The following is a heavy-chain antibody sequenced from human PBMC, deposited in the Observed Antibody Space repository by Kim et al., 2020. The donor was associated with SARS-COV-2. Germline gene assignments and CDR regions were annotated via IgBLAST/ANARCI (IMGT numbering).Heavy chain of an antibody. V-gene: IGHV3-30*18. J-gene: IGHJ4*02. CDR1: GFTFSSYG. CDR3: AKELGGWFGQLGGNNYFDY. Sequence: GGSLRLSCAASGFTFSSYGMHWVRQAPGKGLEWVAVISYDGSNKYYADSVKGRFTISRDNSKNTLYLQMNSLRAEDTAVYYCAKELGGWFGQLGGNNYFDYWGQGTLVTVSS. D-gene: IGHD3-10*01. CDR2: ISYDGSNK.